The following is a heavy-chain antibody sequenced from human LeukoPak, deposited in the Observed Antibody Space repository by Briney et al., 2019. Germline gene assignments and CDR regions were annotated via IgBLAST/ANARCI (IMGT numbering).Heavy chain of an antibody. D-gene: IGHD5-18*01. CDR1: GGSISSYY. J-gene: IGHJ4*02. Sequence: SETLSLTCTVTGGSISSYYWSWIRQPAGKGLEWIGRIYTSGSTNYNPSLKSRVTMSVDTSKNQFSLKLSSVTAADTAVYYCARDPYSYGIFDYWGQGTLVTVSS. CDR2: IYTSGST. V-gene: IGHV4-4*07. CDR3: ARDPYSYGIFDY.